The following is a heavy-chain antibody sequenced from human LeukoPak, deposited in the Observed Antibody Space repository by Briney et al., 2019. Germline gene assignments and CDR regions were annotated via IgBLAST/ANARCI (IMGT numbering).Heavy chain of an antibody. CDR3: ARVAVDTFDY. J-gene: IGHJ4*02. CDR2: IYYSGNT. D-gene: IGHD6-19*01. V-gene: IGHV4-59*01. Sequence: SETLSLTCIVSGGSISSYYWSWIRQPPGKGLEWIGYIYYSGNTNYNPSLKSRVTISVDTSKNQFSLKLSSVTAADTAVYYCARVAVDTFDYWGQGTLVTVSS. CDR1: GGSISSYY.